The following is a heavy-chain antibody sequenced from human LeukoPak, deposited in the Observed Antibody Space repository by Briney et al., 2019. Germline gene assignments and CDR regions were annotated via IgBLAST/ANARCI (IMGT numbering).Heavy chain of an antibody. V-gene: IGHV3-21*01. Sequence: GGSLRLSCAASGFTFSSYSMNWVRQAPGKGLEWVSSISSSSSYIYYADSVKGRFTISRDNAKNSLYLQMNSLRAEDTAVYYCARDGSIPPNYYYGMDVWGQGTTVTVSS. CDR1: GFTFSSYS. D-gene: IGHD2-21*01. J-gene: IGHJ6*02. CDR2: ISSSSSYI. CDR3: ARDGSIPPNYYYGMDV.